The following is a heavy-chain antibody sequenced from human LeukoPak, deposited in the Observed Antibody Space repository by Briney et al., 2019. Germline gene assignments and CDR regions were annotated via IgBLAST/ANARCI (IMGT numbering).Heavy chain of an antibody. V-gene: IGHV4-59*01. D-gene: IGHD6-19*01. J-gene: IGHJ4*02. CDR2: IYYSGST. CDR3: ARSWHSSGWYDRFDY. CDR1: GGSISSYY. Sequence: SETLSLTCTVSGGSISSYYWSWIRQPPGKGLEWIGYIYYSGSTNYNPSLKSRVTISVDTSKNQFSLKLSSVTAADTAVYYCARSWHSSGWYDRFDYWGQGTLVTVSS.